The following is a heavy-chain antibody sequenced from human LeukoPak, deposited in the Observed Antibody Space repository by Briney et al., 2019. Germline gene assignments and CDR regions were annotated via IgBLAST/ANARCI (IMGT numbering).Heavy chain of an antibody. CDR1: GFTFSDSW. V-gene: IGHV3-7*03. CDR2: IKKDGSQK. CDR3: ARVGWELLNLHFDP. J-gene: IGHJ5*02. D-gene: IGHD1-26*01. Sequence: GGSLRLSCVGSGFTFSDSWMSWARQAPGKGPEWVASIKKDGSQKYYVDSVKGRFTISRDNAQNSLYLQMNSLRVEDTAMYSCARVGWELLNLHFDPWGQGTLVTVSS.